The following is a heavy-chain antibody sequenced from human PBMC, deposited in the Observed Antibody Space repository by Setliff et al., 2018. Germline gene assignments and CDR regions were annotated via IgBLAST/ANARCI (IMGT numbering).Heavy chain of an antibody. CDR2: IKSKTDGGTT. D-gene: IGHD3-10*01. J-gene: IGHJ5*02. Sequence: PGGSLRLSCAASGVTVSDAWMGWVRQTPGKGLDWVGRIKSKTDGGTTDYAAPVKGRFTISRDDSKNTLYLQMNSLKTEDTAVYYCVKLVPQAISSGPWGQGTLVTVSS. CDR1: GVTVSDAW. CDR3: VKLVPQAISSGP. V-gene: IGHV3-15*01.